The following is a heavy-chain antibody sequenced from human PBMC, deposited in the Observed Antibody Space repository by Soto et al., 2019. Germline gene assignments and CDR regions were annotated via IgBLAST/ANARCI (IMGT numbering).Heavy chain of an antibody. V-gene: IGHV4-30-2*01. CDR3: ARGVGYGSGSYDNFPSFDY. Sequence: SETLSLTCAVSGGSISSGGYSWSWIRQPPGKGLEWIGYIYHSGSTYYNPSLKSRVTISVDRSKNQFSLKLSSVTAADTAVYYWARGVGYGSGSYDNFPSFDYWGQGTQVTVSS. D-gene: IGHD3-10*01. CDR2: IYHSGST. CDR1: GGSISSGGYS. J-gene: IGHJ4*02.